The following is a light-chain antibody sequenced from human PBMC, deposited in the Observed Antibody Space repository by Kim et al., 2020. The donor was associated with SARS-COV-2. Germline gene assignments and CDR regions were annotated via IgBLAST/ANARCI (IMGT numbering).Light chain of an antibody. Sequence: GVTARNTCDGNNIETKSVYWYQQKAGQTPTLLIYEDRERPSGIPERFSGSNAGNNAAQTVSRVEAGDEAGYYCQVWDCSTDQVLFGGGTKVTVL. J-gene: IGLJ3*02. CDR1: NIETKS. V-gene: IGLV3-21*02. CDR3: QVWDCSTDQVL. CDR2: EDR.